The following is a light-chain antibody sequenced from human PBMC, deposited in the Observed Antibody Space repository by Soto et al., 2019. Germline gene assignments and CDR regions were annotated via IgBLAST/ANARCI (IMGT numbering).Light chain of an antibody. V-gene: IGKV3-20*01. Sequence: PGTLSLSPGERATLSCRASQSVSNNYLAWYQQKPGQAPRLLIYGASNRATGIPDRFSGSGSGTEFTLTISSLQPDDFATYYCQQYNSYLWTFGQGTKVDIK. CDR2: GAS. CDR3: QQYNSYLWT. CDR1: QSVSNNY. J-gene: IGKJ1*01.